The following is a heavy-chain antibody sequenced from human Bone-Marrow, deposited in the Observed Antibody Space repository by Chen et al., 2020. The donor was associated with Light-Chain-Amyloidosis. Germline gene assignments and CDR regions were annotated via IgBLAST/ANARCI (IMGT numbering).Heavy chain of an antibody. CDR3: ARGLFRIAARFDY. D-gene: IGHD6-6*01. Sequence: QVQLQQWGAGLLKPSVTLSLTCAVYGGSFSGYYWSWIRQPPGKGLEWIGEINHSGSTNYNPSLKSRVTISVDTSKNQFSLKLSSVSAADTAVYYCARGLFRIAARFDYWGQGTLVTVSS. CDR2: INHSGST. CDR1: GGSFSGYY. V-gene: IGHV4-34*01. J-gene: IGHJ4*02.